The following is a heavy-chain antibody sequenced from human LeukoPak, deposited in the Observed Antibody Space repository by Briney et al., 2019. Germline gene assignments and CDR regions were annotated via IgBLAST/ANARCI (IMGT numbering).Heavy chain of an antibody. CDR2: IKQDGSEK. CDR1: GSTFSSYW. V-gene: IGHV3-7*01. J-gene: IGHJ4*02. D-gene: IGHD3-9*01. Sequence: PGGSLRLSCAASGSTFSSYWMSWVRQAPGKGLEWVANIKQDGSEKYYVDSVKGRFTISRDNAKNSLYLQMNSLRAEDTAVYYCARNSKLRYFDWFDYWGQGTLVTVSS. CDR3: ARNSKLRYFDWFDY.